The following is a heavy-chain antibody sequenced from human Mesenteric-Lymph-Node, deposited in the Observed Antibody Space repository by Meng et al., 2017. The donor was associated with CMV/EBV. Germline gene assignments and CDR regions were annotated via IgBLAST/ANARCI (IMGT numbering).Heavy chain of an antibody. CDR3: ARHQRWLKSEGGFNY. CDR2: INNSGST. J-gene: IGHJ4*02. Sequence: QVQLQKWGAGLLKPSETLSLTCAVSGASFSGYYWSWIRQPPGKGLEWIGKINNSGSTKYNPSLKSRVTISVDTSKNQFSLKLSYVTAADTAVYYCARHQRWLKSEGGFNYWGQGTLVTVSS. CDR1: GASFSGYY. D-gene: IGHD4-23*01. V-gene: IGHV4-34*01.